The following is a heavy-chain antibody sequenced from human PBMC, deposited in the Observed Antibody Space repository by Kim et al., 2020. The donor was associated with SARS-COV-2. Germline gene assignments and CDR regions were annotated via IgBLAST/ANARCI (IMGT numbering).Heavy chain of an antibody. J-gene: IGHJ6*03. Sequence: SETLSLTCAVYGGSFSGYYWSWIRQPPGKGLEWIGEINHSGSTNYNPSLKSRVTISVDTSKNQFSLKLSSVTAADTAVYYCARGMRAAAGGRHMDVWGKGTTVTVSS. D-gene: IGHD6-13*01. CDR1: GGSFSGYY. V-gene: IGHV4-34*01. CDR2: INHSGST. CDR3: ARGMRAAAGGRHMDV.